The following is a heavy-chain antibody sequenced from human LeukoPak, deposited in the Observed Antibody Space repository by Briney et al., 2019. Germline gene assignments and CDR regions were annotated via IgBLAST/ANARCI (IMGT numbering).Heavy chain of an antibody. CDR1: GFSFSIYS. CDR3: VRVAYSSSWSPPFDY. CDR2: ISSNGRNT. D-gene: IGHD6-13*01. J-gene: IGHJ4*02. V-gene: IGHV3-64D*06. Sequence: GGSLRLSCSASGFSFSIYSMHWVRQAPGKVLEYVSAISSNGRNTYYADSVKGRFTVSRDNSKNTLYLQMSSLRAEDTAVYYCVRVAYSSSWSPPFDYWGQGTLVTVSS.